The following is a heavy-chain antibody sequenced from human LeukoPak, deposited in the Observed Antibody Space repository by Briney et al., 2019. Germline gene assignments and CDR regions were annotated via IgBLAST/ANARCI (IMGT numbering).Heavy chain of an antibody. Sequence: GGSLRLSCAASGFTFSTYSMYWVRQAPGKGLEWVSSISSSSSYIYYADSVKGRFTISRDNAKNSLYLQMNSLRAEDTAVYYCATLDSSSPLGDYWGQGTLVTVSS. CDR3: ATLDSSSPLGDY. J-gene: IGHJ4*02. CDR2: ISSSSSYI. CDR1: GFTFSTYS. V-gene: IGHV3-21*01. D-gene: IGHD6-6*01.